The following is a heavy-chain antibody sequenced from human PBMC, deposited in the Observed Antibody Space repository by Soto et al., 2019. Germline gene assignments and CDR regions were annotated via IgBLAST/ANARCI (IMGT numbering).Heavy chain of an antibody. CDR2: IYPGDSDT. J-gene: IGHJ4*02. D-gene: IGHD3-3*01. CDR1: GYSFVSQW. V-gene: IGHV5-51*01. CDR3: AGRSPEVLPIWKF. Sequence: VQLVQSGAEVKKPGESLKISCQGSGYSFVSQWIGWVRQRPGKGLEWMGVIYPGDSDTRYSPSFQGHVTISADESTSTTYLKWASLEASDTAMDYCAGRSPEVLPIWKFGGQGTLVTVTS.